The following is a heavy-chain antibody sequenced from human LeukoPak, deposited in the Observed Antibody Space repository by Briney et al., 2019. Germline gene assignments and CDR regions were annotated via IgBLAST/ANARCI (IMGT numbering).Heavy chain of an antibody. V-gene: IGHV4-59*01. J-gene: IGHJ4*02. D-gene: IGHD4-17*01. CDR2: IYSSGTT. Sequence: PSETLSLTCSVSAASISSYYWSWIRQPPGKKLELIGFIYSSGTTNYSPSLKSRVTISVDTSKNQFSLKISSVTAADTAVYYCAREGGGHVTSVTTSRYFDYWGQGALVTVSS. CDR3: AREGGGHVTSVTTSRYFDY. CDR1: AASISSYY.